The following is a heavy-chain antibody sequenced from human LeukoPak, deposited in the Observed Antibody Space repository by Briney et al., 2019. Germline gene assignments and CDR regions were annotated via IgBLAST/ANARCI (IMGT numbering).Heavy chain of an antibody. D-gene: IGHD4-11*01. CDR3: AKGLGVFDY. CDR1: GFAFSSYG. CDR2: LGGGGGST. J-gene: IGHJ4*02. V-gene: IGHV3-23*01. Sequence: GGSLGLSCAASGFAFSSYGMSWVGQAPGKGLEWVSALGGGGGSTYYADSVKGRFTISRDSSKNTLFLQMNSLRAEDTAVYYCAKGLGVFDYWGQGTLVTVSS.